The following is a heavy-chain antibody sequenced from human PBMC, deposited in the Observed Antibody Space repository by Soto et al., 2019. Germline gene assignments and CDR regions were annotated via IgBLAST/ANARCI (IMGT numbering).Heavy chain of an antibody. CDR3: ARLAVGLRGDDAFDI. V-gene: IGHV5-51*01. Sequence: GESLKISCKGSGYSFTSYWIGWVRQMPGKGLEWVGIIYPGDSDTRYSPSFQGQVTISADKSISTAYLQWSSLKASDTAMYYCARLAVGLRGDDAFDIWGQGTMVTVSS. CDR2: IYPGDSDT. D-gene: IGHD2-15*01. CDR1: GYSFTSYW. J-gene: IGHJ3*02.